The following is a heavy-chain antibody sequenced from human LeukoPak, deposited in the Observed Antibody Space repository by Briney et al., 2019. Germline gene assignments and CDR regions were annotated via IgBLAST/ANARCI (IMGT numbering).Heavy chain of an antibody. V-gene: IGHV4-39*01. CDR3: ARSGYSYGYPDH. Sequence: KTSETLSLTCTVSGGSISSSSYYWGWIRQPPGKGLEWIALIDYSGSTYYNPALKSRVTISVDTPNNQFSLKLRSVTAADTAVYYCARSGYSYGYPDHWGQGTLVTVSS. J-gene: IGHJ1*01. CDR2: IDYSGST. D-gene: IGHD5-18*01. CDR1: GGSISSSSYY.